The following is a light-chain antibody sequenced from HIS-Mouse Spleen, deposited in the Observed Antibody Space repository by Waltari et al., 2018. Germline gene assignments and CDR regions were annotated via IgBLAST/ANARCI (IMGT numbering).Light chain of an antibody. J-gene: IGKJ4*01. V-gene: IGKV4-1*01. CDR2: WAS. CDR3: QEYYSTPLT. CDR1: QSVLYSSNNKNY. Sequence: DIVMTQSPDSLAVSLGERATINCKSSQSVLYSSNNKNYLAWYQQQPGQPPKLLIYWASTRESGGPDRFSGSGSGTEFALTISSLQDGDVAVYYCQEYYSTPLTFGGGTKVEIK.